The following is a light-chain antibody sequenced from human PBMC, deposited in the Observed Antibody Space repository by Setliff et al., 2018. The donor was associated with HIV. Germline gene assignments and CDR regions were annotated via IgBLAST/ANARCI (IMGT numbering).Light chain of an antibody. CDR3: SSYTSSSTLGYV. V-gene: IGLV2-14*03. J-gene: IGLJ1*01. Sequence: QSALTQPASVSGSPGQSITISCTGTSSDVGGYNYVSWYQHHPGKAPKLMIYDVSKRPSGFSNRFSGSKSGNTASLTISGLQAEDEADYYCSSYTSSSTLGYVFGTGTKVTV. CDR1: SSDVGGYNY. CDR2: DVS.